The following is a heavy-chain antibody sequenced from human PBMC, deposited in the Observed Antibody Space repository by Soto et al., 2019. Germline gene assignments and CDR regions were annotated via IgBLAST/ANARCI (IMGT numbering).Heavy chain of an antibody. CDR1: GFSFRDFA. J-gene: IGHJ4*02. V-gene: IGHV3-33*01. CDR2: IRRDGSYE. CDR3: VREGPRKIVGAIEY. Sequence: QVHLVESGGGVVQPGKSLRISCAASGFSFRDFAMHWFRQAPGKGLEWLATIRRDGSYENYGDSVKGRFTISRDNFKNTLYLQMDSLRVENTALYYCVREGPRKIVGAIEYWGQGTLVTVSS. D-gene: IGHD1-26*01.